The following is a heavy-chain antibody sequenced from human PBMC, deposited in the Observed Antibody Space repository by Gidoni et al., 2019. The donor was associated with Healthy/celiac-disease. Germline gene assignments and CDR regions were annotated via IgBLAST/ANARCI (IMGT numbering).Heavy chain of an antibody. V-gene: IGHV3-15*01. CDR2: IKSKTDGGTT. Sequence: EVQLVESGGGLVKPGGSLRLSCAASGFTFSNAWMSWVRQAPGKGLEWFGRIKSKTDGGTTDYAAPVKGRFTISRDDSKNTLYLQMNSLKTEDTAVYYCTTDDNCSGGSCYSGHYYYGMDVWGQGTTVTVSS. CDR3: TTDDNCSGGSCYSGHYYYGMDV. D-gene: IGHD2-15*01. J-gene: IGHJ6*02. CDR1: GFTFSNAW.